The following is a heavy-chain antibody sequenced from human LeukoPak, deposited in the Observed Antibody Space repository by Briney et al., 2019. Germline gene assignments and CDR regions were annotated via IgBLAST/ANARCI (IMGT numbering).Heavy chain of an antibody. Sequence: SETLSLTCTVSGGSINSADYYWSRIRQHPGKGLEWIGYIYYNGVTYYTPSLKSRLTISMDTSKNQFSLKLSSVTAADTAVYYCARVTTLTTISPWGLGTLVTVSS. CDR2: IYYNGVT. CDR1: GGSINSADYY. D-gene: IGHD4-17*01. J-gene: IGHJ4*02. V-gene: IGHV4-31*03. CDR3: ARVTTLTTISP.